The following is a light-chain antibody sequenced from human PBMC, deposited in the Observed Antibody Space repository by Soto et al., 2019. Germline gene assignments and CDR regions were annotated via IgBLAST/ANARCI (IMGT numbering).Light chain of an antibody. Sequence: QSVLTQPASVSGSPGQSITISCTATTSDVGGFDSVSWYQQHPGTAPRVIIYEVSNRPSGVSYRFSGSKSANTASLTISGLQADDEADYYCSSYTTNITPVVFGGGTKLTVL. CDR1: TSDVGGFDS. V-gene: IGLV2-14*01. J-gene: IGLJ2*01. CDR3: SSYTTNITPVV. CDR2: EVS.